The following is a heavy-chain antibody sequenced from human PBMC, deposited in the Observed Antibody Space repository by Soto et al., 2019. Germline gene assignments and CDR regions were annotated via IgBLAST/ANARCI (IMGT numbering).Heavy chain of an antibody. Sequence: QVQLVESGGGVVQAGGSLGLSCTASGFTFSTYGMHWVRQAPGKGPEWVAVMSHDGSHKAFLDSVKGRFIISRDNSKNTLYLKMNRLRPDDTAVYYCAILPRSGWDHYYYGMDVWGQGTTVIVSS. D-gene: IGHD6-19*01. CDR1: GFTFSTYG. J-gene: IGHJ6*02. CDR2: MSHDGSHK. V-gene: IGHV3-30*03. CDR3: AILPRSGWDHYYYGMDV.